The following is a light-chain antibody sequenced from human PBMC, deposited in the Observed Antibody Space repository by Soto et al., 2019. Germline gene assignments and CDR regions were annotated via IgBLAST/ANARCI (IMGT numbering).Light chain of an antibody. CDR2: LAS. J-gene: IGKJ1*01. V-gene: IGKV1-5*03. CDR3: QQYNSYSRT. Sequence: DIPMTEYPSTLSASVGDRVSITCRASQSISSSLAWYRQKPGKAPKLLIYLASSLESGVPSRFSGSGSGTEFTLTISSLQPDDFATYYCQQYNSYSRTFGQGTKVDIK. CDR1: QSISSS.